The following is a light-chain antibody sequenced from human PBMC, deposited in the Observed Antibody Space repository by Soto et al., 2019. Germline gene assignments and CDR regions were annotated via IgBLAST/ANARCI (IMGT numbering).Light chain of an antibody. CDR1: SSDVGGYNY. CDR3: SSYTSRSTEV. CDR2: DVN. Sequence: QSVLTQPASVSGSPGQSIAISCTGTSSDVGGYNYVSWYQQHPGKAPKLMIFDVNNRPSGVSNRFSGSKSGNTASLTISGLQAEDEAEYYCSSYTSRSTEVFGTGTKVTVL. J-gene: IGLJ1*01. V-gene: IGLV2-14*01.